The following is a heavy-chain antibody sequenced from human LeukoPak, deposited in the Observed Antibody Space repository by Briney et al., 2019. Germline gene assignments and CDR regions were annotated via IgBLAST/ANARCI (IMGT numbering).Heavy chain of an antibody. J-gene: IGHJ4*02. V-gene: IGHV3-21*01. CDR2: ISSSSSYI. CDR1: GFTFTTYP. CDR3: AKSSGWY. D-gene: IGHD6-19*01. Sequence: GGSLRLSCDASGFTFTTYPMHWVRQAPGKGLEWVSSISSSSSYIYYADSVKGRFTISRDNAKNSLYLQMNSLRAEDTAVYYCAKSSGWYWGQGTLVTVSS.